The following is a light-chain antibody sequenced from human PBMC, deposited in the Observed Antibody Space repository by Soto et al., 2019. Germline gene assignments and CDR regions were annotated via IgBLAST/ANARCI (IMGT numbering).Light chain of an antibody. CDR1: QAISNY. CDR2: AAS. CDR3: QRYDSAQGFT. J-gene: IGKJ3*01. Sequence: DIQMTQSPSSLSASVGNKVTITCRASQAISNYLAWYQQKPGKVPKLLIYAASTLQSGVPFRFSGSGSGTDFTLTISSLQPEDVATYYCQRYDSAQGFTFGPGTKVDI. V-gene: IGKV1-27*01.